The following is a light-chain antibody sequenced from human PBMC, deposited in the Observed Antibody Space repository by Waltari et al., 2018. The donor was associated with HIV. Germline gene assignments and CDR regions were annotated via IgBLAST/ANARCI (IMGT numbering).Light chain of an antibody. CDR2: DVD. V-gene: IGLV2-11*01. CDR3: CSYTGGHSHWV. Sequence: QSALTQPRAMSGSPGQSVTITCTGSADDIGHSNFVSWYQHHPDKSPKLIIFDVDKRPSAIPRRFSASKSGNTASLAISGLLEDDEADYYCCSYTGGHSHWVFGGGTKLTVL. J-gene: IGLJ3*02. CDR1: ADDIGHSNF.